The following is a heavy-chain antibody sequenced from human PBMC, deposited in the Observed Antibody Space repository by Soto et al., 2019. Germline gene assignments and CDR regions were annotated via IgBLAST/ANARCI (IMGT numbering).Heavy chain of an antibody. Sequence: SVKVSCKXSGGTFSSYAISWVRQAPGQGLEWMGGIIPIFGTANYAQKFQGRVTITADESTSTAYMELSSLRSEDTAVYYCARALNYYDSMPGYWGQGTLVTVSS. CDR3: ARALNYYDSMPGY. D-gene: IGHD3-22*01. CDR2: IIPIFGTA. CDR1: GGTFSSYA. V-gene: IGHV1-69*13. J-gene: IGHJ4*02.